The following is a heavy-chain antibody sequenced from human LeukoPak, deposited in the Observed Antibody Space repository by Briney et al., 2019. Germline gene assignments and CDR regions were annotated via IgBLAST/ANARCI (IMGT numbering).Heavy chain of an antibody. V-gene: IGHV4-59*12. CDR2: IYYSGST. Sequence: SETLSLTCTVSGGSISSYYWSWIRQPPGKGLEWIGYIYYSGSTYYNPSLKSRVTISVDTSKNQFSLKLSSVTAADTAVYYCASLSAFDIWGQGTMVTVSS. CDR1: GGSISSYY. J-gene: IGHJ3*02. CDR3: ASLSAFDI.